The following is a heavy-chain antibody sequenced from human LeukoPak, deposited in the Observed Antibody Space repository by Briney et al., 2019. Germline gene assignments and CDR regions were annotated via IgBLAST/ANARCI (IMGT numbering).Heavy chain of an antibody. CDR1: GFTFSDYA. D-gene: IGHD5-18*01. Sequence: PGGSLRLSCAASGFTFSDYAMSWVRQAPGKGLEWVSAITKSGDSTYYADSMKGRFTISRDNSKNTLYLQMNSLRAEDTAVYYCAKVGGYHYWYIDYWDQGTLVTVSS. V-gene: IGHV3-23*01. J-gene: IGHJ4*02. CDR2: ITKSGDST. CDR3: AKVGGYHYWYIDY.